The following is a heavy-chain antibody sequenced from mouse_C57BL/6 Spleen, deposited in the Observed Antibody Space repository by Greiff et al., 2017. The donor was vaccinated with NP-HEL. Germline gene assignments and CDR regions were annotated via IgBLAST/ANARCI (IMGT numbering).Heavy chain of an antibody. CDR1: GYTFTSYW. V-gene: IGHV1-50*01. D-gene: IGHD6-1*01. J-gene: IGHJ4*01. CDR3: ARCRPLYAMDY. CDR2: IDPSDSYT. Sequence: QVQLQQSGAELVKPGASVKLSCKASGYTFTSYWMQWVKQRPGQGLEWIGEIDPSDSYTNYNQKFKGKATLTVDTSSSTAYMQLSSLTSEDSAVYYCARCRPLYAMDYWGQGTSVTVSS.